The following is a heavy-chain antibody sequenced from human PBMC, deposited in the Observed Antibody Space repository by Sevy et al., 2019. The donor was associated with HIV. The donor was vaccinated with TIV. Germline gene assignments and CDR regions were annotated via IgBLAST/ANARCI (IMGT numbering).Heavy chain of an antibody. CDR1: GFTFSRDY. Sequence: GGSLRLSYAASGFTFSRDYMLWVRQAPGKGLEWVAHIKGDGSTTRYVDSVKGRFTISRDNAKNTVYLQMNSLRAEDSAVYYCARETGSIDDWGQGTLVTVSS. V-gene: IGHV3-74*01. J-gene: IGHJ4*02. D-gene: IGHD3-10*01. CDR3: ARETGSIDD. CDR2: IKGDGSTT.